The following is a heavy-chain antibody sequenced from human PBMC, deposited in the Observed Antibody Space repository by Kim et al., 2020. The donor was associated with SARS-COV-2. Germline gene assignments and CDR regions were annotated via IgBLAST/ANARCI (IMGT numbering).Heavy chain of an antibody. V-gene: IGHV4-4*07. CDR3: AREMWNLGIIVN. D-gene: IGHD3-16*01. Sequence: SETLSLTCIVSGDSINNYYWSWIRQPAGKGLEWIGRIYTSGTSNYNPSLNNRVTMSVDTSKNQFSLSLNSVTAADTAVYYCAREMWNLGIIVNWGQGTLVTVSS. J-gene: IGHJ4*02. CDR2: IYTSGTS. CDR1: GDSINNYY.